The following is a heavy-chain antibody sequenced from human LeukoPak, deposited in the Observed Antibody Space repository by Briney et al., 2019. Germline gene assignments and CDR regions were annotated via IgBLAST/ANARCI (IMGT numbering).Heavy chain of an antibody. J-gene: IGHJ3*02. CDR1: GFTFSSYS. Sequence: PGGSLRLSCAASGFTFSSYSMNWVRQAPGKGLEWVSYISSSSSTIYYADSVKGRFTISRDNAKNSLYLQMNSLRAEDTAVYYCARIPYSSSLTDAFDIWGQGTMVTVYS. CDR2: ISSSSSTI. D-gene: IGHD6-6*01. CDR3: ARIPYSSSLTDAFDI. V-gene: IGHV3-48*04.